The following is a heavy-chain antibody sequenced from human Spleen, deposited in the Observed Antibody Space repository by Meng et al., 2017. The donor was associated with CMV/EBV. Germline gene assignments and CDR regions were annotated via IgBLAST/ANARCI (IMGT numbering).Heavy chain of an antibody. D-gene: IGHD4-11*01. V-gene: IGHV3-30*18. Sequence: GGSLRLSCAASGFTFSNFPMHWVRQAPGKGLEWVAVISYDGSNKYYADSVKGRFTISRDNSKNTLYLQMNSLRAEDTAVYYCAKALAVAMTTSSSDSSTMDVWGQGTTVTVSS. J-gene: IGHJ6*02. CDR3: AKALAVAMTTSSSDSSTMDV. CDR1: GFTFSNFP. CDR2: ISYDGSNK.